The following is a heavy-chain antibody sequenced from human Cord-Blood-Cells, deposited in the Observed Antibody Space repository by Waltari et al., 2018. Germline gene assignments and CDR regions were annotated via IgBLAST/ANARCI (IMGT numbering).Heavy chain of an antibody. V-gene: IGHV1-2*02. CDR3: AREVTITMVRGVNPFDY. CDR2: INPNSGGT. D-gene: IGHD3-10*01. J-gene: IGHJ4*02. CDR1: GYTFTGYY. Sequence: QVQLVQSGAEVKKPGASVKVSCQASGYTFTGYYKHWVRQAPGQGLEWMGWINPNSGGTNYAQKFQGRVTMTRDTSISTAYMELSRLRSDDTAVYYCAREVTITMVRGVNPFDYWGQGTLVTVSS.